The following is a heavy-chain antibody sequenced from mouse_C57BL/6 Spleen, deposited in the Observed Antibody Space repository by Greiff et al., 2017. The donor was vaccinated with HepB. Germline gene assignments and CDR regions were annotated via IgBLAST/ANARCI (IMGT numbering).Heavy chain of an antibody. J-gene: IGHJ3*01. CDR3: ARDGYYGFAY. V-gene: IGHV5-16*01. D-gene: IGHD2-3*01. Sequence: EVKLMESAGGLVQPGRSMKLSCTASGFTFSDYYMAWVRQVPEKGLEWVANINYDGSSTYYLDSLKSRFIISRDNAKNILYLQMSSLKSEDTATYYCARDGYYGFAYWGQGTLVTVSA. CDR1: GFTFSDYY. CDR2: INYDGSST.